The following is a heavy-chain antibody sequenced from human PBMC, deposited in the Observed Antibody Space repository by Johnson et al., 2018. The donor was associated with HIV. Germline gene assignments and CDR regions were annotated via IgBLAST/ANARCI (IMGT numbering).Heavy chain of an antibody. D-gene: IGHD5-24*01. CDR2: IKQDGSEK. Sequence: VQLVESGGGLVQPGGSLRLSCAASGFTFSRYWMSWVRQAPGKGLEWVANIKQDGSEKHYADSVQGRFTISRDNSKNTLYLQMNSLRAEDTAVYYCAREMATIRGYAFDIWGQGTMVTVSS. CDR1: GFTFSRYW. CDR3: AREMATIRGYAFDI. V-gene: IGHV3-7*01. J-gene: IGHJ3*02.